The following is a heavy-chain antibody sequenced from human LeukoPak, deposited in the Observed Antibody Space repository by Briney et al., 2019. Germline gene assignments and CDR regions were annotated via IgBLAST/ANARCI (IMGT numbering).Heavy chain of an antibody. CDR1: GGSISTFY. J-gene: IGHJ4*02. Sequence: SETLSLTCAVSGGSISTFYWSWIRQPAGKGLEWIGRMSTSGNTDYNPSLKSRVTMSLDTSKKQFSLKLRSVTAADTAMYYCASDSFYDSGGYFYYWGQGTLVTVSS. CDR3: ASDSFYDSGGYFYY. V-gene: IGHV4-4*07. CDR2: MSTSGNT. D-gene: IGHD3-22*01.